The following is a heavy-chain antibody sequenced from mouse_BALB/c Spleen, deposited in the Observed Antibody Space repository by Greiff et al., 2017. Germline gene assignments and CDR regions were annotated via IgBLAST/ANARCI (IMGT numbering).Heavy chain of an antibody. V-gene: IGHV3-6*02. CDR1: GYSITSGYY. J-gene: IGHJ4*01. D-gene: IGHD2-4*01. CDR3: AREGDYDDEGAYYYAMDY. Sequence: EVKLMESGPGLVKPSQSLSLTCSVTGYSITSGYYWNWIRQFPGNKLEWMGYISYDGSNNYNPSLKNRISITRDTSKNQFFLKLNSVTTEDTATYYCAREGDYDDEGAYYYAMDYWGQGTSVTVSS. CDR2: ISYDGSN.